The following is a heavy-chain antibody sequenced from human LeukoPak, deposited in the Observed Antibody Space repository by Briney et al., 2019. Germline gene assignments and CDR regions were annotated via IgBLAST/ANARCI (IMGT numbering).Heavy chain of an antibody. J-gene: IGHJ4*02. V-gene: IGHV3-23*01. Sequence: PGASLRLSCAASGFTFSNFAMSWVSQAPGKGLQCVSAISDSGGGRFYADSVKGRFTISRDNSKKTLYLQMNSLRAEDTAVYYCAKVGVGWVAFEYWGQGTLVTVSS. D-gene: IGHD3-16*01. CDR2: ISDSGGGR. CDR3: AKVGVGWVAFEY. CDR1: GFTFSNFA.